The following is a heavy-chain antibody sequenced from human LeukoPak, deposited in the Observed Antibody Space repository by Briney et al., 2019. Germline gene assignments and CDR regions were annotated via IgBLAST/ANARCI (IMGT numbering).Heavy chain of an antibody. V-gene: IGHV3-11*04. D-gene: IGHD7-27*01. CDR3: GRGHWGLDY. CDR1: GFTFGDSY. Sequence: GGSLRLSCAASGFTFGDSYMTWIRQAPGKGLEWVSYISNSGSSIYYADSVKGRFTTSRDNAENSLYLQMNSLRAEDTAVYYCGRGHWGLDYWGQGALVTVSS. CDR2: ISNSGSSI. J-gene: IGHJ4*02.